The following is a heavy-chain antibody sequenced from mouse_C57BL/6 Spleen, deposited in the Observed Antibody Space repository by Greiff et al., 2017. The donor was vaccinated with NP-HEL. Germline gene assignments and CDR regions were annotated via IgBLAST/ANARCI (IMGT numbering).Heavy chain of an antibody. CDR3: ARWDYYGSSSWFAY. V-gene: IGHV1-80*01. Sequence: VQLQQSGAELVKPGASVKISCKASGYAFSSYWMNWVKQRPGKGLEWIGQIYPGDGDTNYNGKFKGKATLTADKSSSTAYMQLSSLTSEDSAVYFCARWDYYGSSSWFAYWGQGTLVTVSA. CDR2: IYPGDGDT. J-gene: IGHJ3*01. D-gene: IGHD1-1*01. CDR1: GYAFSSYW.